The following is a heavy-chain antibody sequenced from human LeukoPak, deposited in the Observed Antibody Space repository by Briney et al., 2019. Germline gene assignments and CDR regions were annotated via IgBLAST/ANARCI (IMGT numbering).Heavy chain of an antibody. J-gene: IGHJ4*02. Sequence: GASVKVSCKASGGTFSSYAISWVRQAPGQGLEWMGGIIPIFGTTNYAQKLQGRVTITADESTSTAYMELSSLRSEDTAVYYCASRTYTYDSSGYYRRNYYFDYGGQGTLVTVSS. CDR3: ASRTYTYDSSGYYRRNYYFDY. CDR2: IIPIFGTT. V-gene: IGHV1-69*13. D-gene: IGHD3-22*01. CDR1: GGTFSSYA.